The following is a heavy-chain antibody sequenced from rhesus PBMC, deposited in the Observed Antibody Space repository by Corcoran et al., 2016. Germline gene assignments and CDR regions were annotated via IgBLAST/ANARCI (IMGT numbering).Heavy chain of an antibody. CDR1: GGSFSGYY. CDR2: ISGSSGST. J-gene: IGHJ4*01. Sequence: QVQLQESGPGLVKPSETLSLTCAVSGGSFSGYYWGWIRQPPGKGLEWIGYISGSSGSTDYNPSLKSRVTISTDTSKNQFSLKLSSVTAADTAVYYCARDNWIAAAVDYWGQGVLVTVSS. V-gene: IGHV4-165*01. CDR3: ARDNWIAAAVDY. D-gene: IGHD6-43*01.